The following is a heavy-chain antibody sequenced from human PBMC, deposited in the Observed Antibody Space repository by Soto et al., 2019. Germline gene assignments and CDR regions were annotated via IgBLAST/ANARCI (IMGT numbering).Heavy chain of an antibody. D-gene: IGHD6-13*01. CDR3: ARVAAGLYYYGMDV. Sequence: EVQLVESGGGLVQPGGSLRLSCAASGFTCSSYWMSWVRQAPGKGLEWVANIKQDGSEKYYVDSVKGRFTISRHNAKNSLYLQINSLRAEDTAVYYCARVAAGLYYYGMDVWGQGTTFTVSS. V-gene: IGHV3-7*04. CDR1: GFTCSSYW. J-gene: IGHJ6*02. CDR2: IKQDGSEK.